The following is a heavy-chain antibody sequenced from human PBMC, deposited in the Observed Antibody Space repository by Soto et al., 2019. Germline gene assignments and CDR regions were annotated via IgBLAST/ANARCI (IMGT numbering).Heavy chain of an antibody. V-gene: IGHV3-30*09. Sequence: VQLVESGGGEVQPGRSLRLSCAASGFKYTDFALHWVRQAPGKGLEWVAIIPYDGSDKYYADSVKGRVVISRDNPKNTLYLEMNSLRPEDTAVYVCARRAWDSYYAIDVWGQGTTVTVFS. D-gene: IGHD3-22*01. CDR3: ARRAWDSYYAIDV. CDR2: IPYDGSDK. J-gene: IGHJ6*02. CDR1: GFKYTDFA.